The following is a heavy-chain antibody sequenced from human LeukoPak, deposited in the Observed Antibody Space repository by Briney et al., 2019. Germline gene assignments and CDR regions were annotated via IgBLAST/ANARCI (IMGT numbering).Heavy chain of an antibody. J-gene: IGHJ4*02. CDR1: GFTFSSYA. CDR2: ISGSGGST. Sequence: PGGSLRLSCAASGFTFSSYAMSWVRQAPGKGVEWVSAISGSGGSTYYADSVKGRFTISRDNSKNTLYLQMNSLRAEDTAVYYCANAGGDGYNPVWYFDYWGQGTLVTVSS. D-gene: IGHD5-24*01. CDR3: ANAGGDGYNPVWYFDY. V-gene: IGHV3-23*01.